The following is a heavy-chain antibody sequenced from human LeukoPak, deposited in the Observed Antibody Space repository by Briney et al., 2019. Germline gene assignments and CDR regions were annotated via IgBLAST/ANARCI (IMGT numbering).Heavy chain of an antibody. D-gene: IGHD1-7*01. J-gene: IGHJ4*02. CDR1: GGSFSVYY. CDR3: ARGINWNYGQLDY. CDR2: INHSGST. Sequence: PSETLSLTCAVYGGSFSVYYWSWIRQPPGKGLEWIGEINHSGSTNYNPSLKSRVTISVDTSKNQFSLKLSSVTAADTAVYYCARGINWNYGQLDYWGQGTLVTVSS. V-gene: IGHV4-34*01.